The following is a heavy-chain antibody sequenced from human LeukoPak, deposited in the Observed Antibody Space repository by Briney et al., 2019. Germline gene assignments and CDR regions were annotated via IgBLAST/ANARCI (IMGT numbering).Heavy chain of an antibody. Sequence: GGSLRLSCAASGFTFSDYAMSWVRQAPGKGLEWVSVISGSGVSTDYADSVKGRFTISRDSSKNTVYLRTDSLRADDTAVYYCAKTESAGGGPQDVWGQGTTVTVSS. V-gene: IGHV3-23*01. CDR3: AKTESAGGGPQDV. CDR2: ISGSGVST. CDR1: GFTFSDYA. J-gene: IGHJ6*02. D-gene: IGHD3-10*01.